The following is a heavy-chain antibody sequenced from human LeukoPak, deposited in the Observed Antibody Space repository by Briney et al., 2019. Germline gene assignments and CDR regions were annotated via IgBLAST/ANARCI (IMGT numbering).Heavy chain of an antibody. Sequence: SETLSLTCTVSGGSIKSFYWSWIRQPAGKGLEWVGRVISRGTTNYNPSLKSRVTVSLDTSKNQFSLKLSSVTAADTAVYYCARGRYDNLTGHLARLDVWGQGTTVIVSS. D-gene: IGHD3-9*01. CDR2: VISRGTT. CDR3: ARGRYDNLTGHLARLDV. J-gene: IGHJ6*02. CDR1: GGSIKSFY. V-gene: IGHV4-4*07.